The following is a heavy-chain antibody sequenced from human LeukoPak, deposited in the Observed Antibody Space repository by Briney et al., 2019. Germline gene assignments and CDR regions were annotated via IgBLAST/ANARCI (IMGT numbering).Heavy chain of an antibody. CDR3: ARQLDYYDKRDY. J-gene: IGHJ4*02. D-gene: IGHD3-22*01. CDR1: GYSFTNYG. CDR2: IDPSDSYS. Sequence: GESLKISCKGSGYSFTNYGISWVRQMPGKGLEWMGRIDPSDSYSNYGPSSQGHVTISADRSISTAYLQWRSLKASDTAMYYCARQLDYYDKRDYWGQGTLVTVAS. V-gene: IGHV5-10-1*01.